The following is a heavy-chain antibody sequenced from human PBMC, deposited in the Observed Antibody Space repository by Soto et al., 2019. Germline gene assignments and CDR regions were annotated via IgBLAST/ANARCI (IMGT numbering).Heavy chain of an antibody. CDR2: INPDGAT. CDR1: GGSFSGYY. CDR3: ARGQRSDLLFDY. J-gene: IGHJ4*02. V-gene: IGHV4-34*01. Sequence: SETLSLTCAVYGGSFSGYYWDWIRQPPGKGLEWIGEINPDGATNYTPSLRGRVTISIDTSRNQFSLKLSSVTAADTAVYYCARGQRSDLLFDYWGQGAMVPVSS.